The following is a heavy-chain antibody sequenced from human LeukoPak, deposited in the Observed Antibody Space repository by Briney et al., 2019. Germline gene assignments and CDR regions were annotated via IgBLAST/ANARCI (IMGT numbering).Heavy chain of an antibody. J-gene: IGHJ4*02. Sequence: PSETLSLTCAVYGGSFSGYYWSWIRQPPGKGLEWNGEINHSGSTNYNPSLKSRVTISVDTSKNQFSLKLSSVTAADTAVYYCARRPNYRYCSGGSCDKGLDYWGQGTLVTVSS. V-gene: IGHV4-34*01. D-gene: IGHD2-15*01. CDR1: GGSFSGYY. CDR2: INHSGST. CDR3: ARRPNYRYCSGGSCDKGLDY.